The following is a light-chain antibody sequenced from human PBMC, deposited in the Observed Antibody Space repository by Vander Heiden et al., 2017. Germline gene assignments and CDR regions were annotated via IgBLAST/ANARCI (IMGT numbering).Light chain of an antibody. V-gene: IGKV2-30*01. CDR2: KVS. J-gene: IGKJ5*01. CDR1: QSLVYNDGNTY. CDR3: RRCTDWPPT. Sequence: DVVMTQSPLSLPVTLGQSASISCRSSQSLVYNDGNTYLSWFQQRPVQSPRRLIYKVSNRDSAVPDRFTRSRSGTDFTLKIRRGEADDIRVYYSRRCTDWPPTF.